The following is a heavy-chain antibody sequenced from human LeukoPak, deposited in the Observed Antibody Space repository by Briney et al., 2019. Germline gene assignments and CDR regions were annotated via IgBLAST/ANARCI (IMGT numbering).Heavy chain of an antibody. CDR2: IIPILGIA. Sequence: ASVKVSCKASGYTFTSYGISWVRQAPGQGLEWMGRIIPILGIANYAQKFQGRVTITADKSTSTAYMELSSLRSEDTAVYYCARMDSSETNWFDPWGQGTLVTVSS. J-gene: IGHJ5*02. CDR3: ARMDSSETNWFDP. D-gene: IGHD3-22*01. V-gene: IGHV1-69*04. CDR1: GYTFTSYG.